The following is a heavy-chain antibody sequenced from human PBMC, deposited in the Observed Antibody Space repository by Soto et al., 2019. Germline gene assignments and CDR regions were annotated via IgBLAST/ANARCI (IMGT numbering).Heavy chain of an antibody. CDR2: ITDNGGST. J-gene: IGHJ4*02. CDR1: GFTFSRDG. V-gene: IGHV3-23*01. D-gene: IGHD4-17*01. Sequence: RLSCAASGFTFSRDGMSWVRQAPGKGLEWVSLITDNGGSTYYADSVKGRFTISRDNTKNTLSLQMNSLRAEDTAVYYCAKERATTTAFDYWGQGALVTVSS. CDR3: AKERATTTAFDY.